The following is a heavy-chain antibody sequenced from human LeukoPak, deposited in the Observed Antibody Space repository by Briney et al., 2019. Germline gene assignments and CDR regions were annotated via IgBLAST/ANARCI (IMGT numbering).Heavy chain of an antibody. D-gene: IGHD1-26*01. CDR2: IDPTGGST. J-gene: IGHJ4*02. CDR3: ARGGGTYYWYFDY. V-gene: IGHV1-46*01. Sequence: ASVKVSCTASGYMFTKNYMHWVRQAPGQGLEWMGVIDPTGGSTSFAQQFHGRVSMTRDTSTSTVYMELFSLRSQDTAVYYRARGGGTYYWYFDYWGQGTLVTVSS. CDR1: GYMFTKNY.